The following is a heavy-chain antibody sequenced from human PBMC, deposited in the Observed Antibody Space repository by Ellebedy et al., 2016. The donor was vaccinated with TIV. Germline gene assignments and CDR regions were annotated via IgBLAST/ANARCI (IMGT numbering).Heavy chain of an antibody. CDR1: GFIFSSYG. J-gene: IGHJ6*02. Sequence: GESLKISXTASGFIFSSYGMHWVRQAPGKGLEWVAVIWYDGSNKYYADSVKGRFTISRDNSKNTLYLQMNSLRAGDTAVYYCARGGASGRGGMDVWGQGTTVTVSS. CDR3: ARGGASGRGGMDV. CDR2: IWYDGSNK. D-gene: IGHD3-10*01. V-gene: IGHV3-33*08.